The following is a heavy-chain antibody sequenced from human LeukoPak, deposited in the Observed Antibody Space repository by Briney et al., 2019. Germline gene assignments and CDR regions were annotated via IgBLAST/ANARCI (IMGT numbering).Heavy chain of an antibody. CDR3: ATATGLAGRRLVKWSTPFDY. D-gene: IGHD3-9*01. Sequence: ASVKLSCKASGYTFTSYGISWVRQAPGQGLEGMGWISAYNGNTNYAQKLQGRVTITTDTSTSTAYMELRSLRSDDTDVYSCATATGLAGRRLVKWSTPFDYWGQGTLVTVSS. J-gene: IGHJ4*02. CDR2: ISAYNGNT. V-gene: IGHV1-18*04. CDR1: GYTFTSYG.